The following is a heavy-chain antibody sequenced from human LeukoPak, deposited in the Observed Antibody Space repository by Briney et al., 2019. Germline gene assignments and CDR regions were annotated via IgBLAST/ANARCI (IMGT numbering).Heavy chain of an antibody. CDR2: IYTSGST. Sequence: PSETLSLTCTVSGGSISSGSYYWSWIRQPAGKGLEWIGRIYTSGSTNYNPSLKSRVTISVDTSKNQFSLKLSSVTAADTAVYYCARVGYNYRRFDYWGQGTLVTVSS. D-gene: IGHD5-24*01. V-gene: IGHV4-61*02. CDR3: ARVGYNYRRFDY. CDR1: GGSISSGSYY. J-gene: IGHJ4*02.